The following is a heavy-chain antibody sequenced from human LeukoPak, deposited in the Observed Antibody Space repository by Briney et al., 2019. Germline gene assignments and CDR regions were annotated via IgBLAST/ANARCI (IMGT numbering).Heavy chain of an antibody. Sequence: SVKVSCKASGGTFSSYAISWVRQAPGQGLEWMGRIIPILGIANYAQKFQGRVTITADKSTSTAYMELSSLRSEDTAVYYCASRREGYYFDCWGQGTLVTVSS. V-gene: IGHV1-69*04. CDR3: ASRREGYYFDC. D-gene: IGHD1-26*01. CDR2: IIPILGIA. J-gene: IGHJ4*02. CDR1: GGTFSSYA.